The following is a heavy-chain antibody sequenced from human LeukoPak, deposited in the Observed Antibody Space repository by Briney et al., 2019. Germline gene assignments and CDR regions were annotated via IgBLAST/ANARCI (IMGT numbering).Heavy chain of an antibody. D-gene: IGHD3-10*01. J-gene: IGHJ5*02. Sequence: SETLSLTCTVSGGSISSYYWSWIRQPAGKGLGWIGRIYTSGTTSYNPSLKSRVTMSVDTSKNQFSLKLSSVTAADTAVYYCARDLTTITLVRGAVNWFDPWGQGTLVTVSS. V-gene: IGHV4-4*07. CDR3: ARDLTTITLVRGAVNWFDP. CDR1: GGSISSYY. CDR2: IYTSGTT.